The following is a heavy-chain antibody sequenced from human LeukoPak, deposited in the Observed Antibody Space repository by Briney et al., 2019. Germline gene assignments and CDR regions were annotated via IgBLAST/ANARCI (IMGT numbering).Heavy chain of an antibody. CDR3: ARVKRHFDWLPNEYYFDY. J-gene: IGHJ4*02. CDR2: IGADNDST. D-gene: IGHD3-9*01. V-gene: IGHV1-18*04. Sequence: ASVKVSCKASGYTFTGYYMHWVRQAPGQGLEWMGWIGADNDSTKFAPKFQGRVTMTTDTSTSTASMELRSLRSDDTAVYYCARVKRHFDWLPNEYYFDYWGQGTLVTVSS. CDR1: GYTFTGYY.